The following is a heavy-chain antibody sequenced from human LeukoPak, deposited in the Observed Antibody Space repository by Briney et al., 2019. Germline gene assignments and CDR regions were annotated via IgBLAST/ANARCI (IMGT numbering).Heavy chain of an antibody. CDR1: GFSFSDYN. CDR2: ISSSGDTM. V-gene: IGHV3-11*04. CDR3: ARVMGNYASDY. D-gene: IGHD1-7*01. Sequence: PGGSLRLSCAASGFSFSDYNMSWIRQAPGKGLEWVSYISSSGDTMFYSDSVKGRFTISRDNGKKSLFLEINSLRAEDAAIYYCARVMGNYASDYWGQGALVTVSS. J-gene: IGHJ4*02.